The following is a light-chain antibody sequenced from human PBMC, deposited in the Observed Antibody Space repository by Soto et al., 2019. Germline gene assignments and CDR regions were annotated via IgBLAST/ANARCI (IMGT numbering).Light chain of an antibody. CDR1: QSVTSHS. J-gene: IGKJ1*01. CDR3: QQYGSPPTT. CDR2: GAS. V-gene: IGKV3-20*01. Sequence: IVLTQSPGTLSLSPGEIATLSCRAIQSVTSHSLAWYQQTPGQAPRLLFFGASIRATGIPDRFSGSWSGTDFTLTISRLEPEDATVYHCQQYGSPPTTFDQGTKGDNK.